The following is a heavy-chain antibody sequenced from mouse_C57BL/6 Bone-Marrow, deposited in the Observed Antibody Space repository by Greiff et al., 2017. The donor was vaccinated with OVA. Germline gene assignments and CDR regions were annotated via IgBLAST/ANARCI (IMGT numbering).Heavy chain of an antibody. J-gene: IGHJ1*03. CDR1: GFTFSSYA. Sequence: EVKLMESGGGLVKPGGSLKLSCAASGFTFSSYAMSWVRQTPEKRLEWVATISDGGSYTYYPDNVKVRFTISRDNAKNNLYLQMSHLKSEDTAMYYCARDDYGSSYWYCDVWGTGTTVTVSS. CDR2: ISDGGSYT. CDR3: ARDDYGSSYWYCDV. D-gene: IGHD1-1*01. V-gene: IGHV5-4*01.